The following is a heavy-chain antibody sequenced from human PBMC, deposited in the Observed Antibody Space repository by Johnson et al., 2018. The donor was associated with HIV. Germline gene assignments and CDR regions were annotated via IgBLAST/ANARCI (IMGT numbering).Heavy chain of an antibody. Sequence: QEKLVESGGGVVQPGVSLRLSCAASRFTFSSYAMHWVRQAPGKGLEWVAFIRYDGSNKYYAKTVKGRFTIARDNSKNTLYLQMNSLRPEDTAMYYCAKDGLRLGVVSDFDIWGQGTMVTVSS. CDR1: RFTFSSYA. CDR2: IRYDGSNK. V-gene: IGHV3-30*02. CDR3: AKDGLRLGVVSDFDI. D-gene: IGHD3-3*01. J-gene: IGHJ3*02.